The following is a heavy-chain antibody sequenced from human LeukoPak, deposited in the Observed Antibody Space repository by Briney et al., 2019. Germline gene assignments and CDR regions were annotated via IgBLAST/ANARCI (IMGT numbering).Heavy chain of an antibody. V-gene: IGHV4-4*07. J-gene: IGHJ4*02. Sequence: SETLSLTCTVSGGSISSYYWSWIRQPAGKGLEWIGHIYTSGSTNYNPSLKSRVTMSVDTSKNQFSLKLSSVTAADTAAYYCARGGVDWTFDYWGQGTLVTVSS. CDR1: GGSISSYY. CDR2: IYTSGST. CDR3: ARGGVDWTFDY. D-gene: IGHD3-9*01.